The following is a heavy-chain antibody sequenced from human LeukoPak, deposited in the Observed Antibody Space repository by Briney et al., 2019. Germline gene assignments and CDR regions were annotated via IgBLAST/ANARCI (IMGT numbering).Heavy chain of an antibody. CDR1: GGSISSYY. CDR2: IYYSGST. CDR3: ASRARRARHWYFDL. J-gene: IGHJ2*01. Sequence: SETLSLTCTVSGGSISSYYWSWIRQPPGKGLEWIGYIYYSGSTNYNPSLKSRVTISVDTSKNQFSLKLSSVTAADTAVYYCASRARRARHWYFDLWGRGTLVTVSS. V-gene: IGHV4-59*12. D-gene: IGHD6-6*01.